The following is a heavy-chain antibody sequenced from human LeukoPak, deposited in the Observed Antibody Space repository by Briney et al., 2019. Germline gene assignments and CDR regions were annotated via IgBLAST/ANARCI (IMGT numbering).Heavy chain of an antibody. D-gene: IGHD2-15*01. CDR1: GGPFSGYY. J-gene: IGHJ4*02. CDR3: AALGYCSGGSCYSFDY. V-gene: IGHV4-34*01. CDR2: INHSGST. Sequence: SETLSLTCAVYGGPFSGYYWSWIRQPPGKGLEWIGEINHSGSTNYNPSLKSRVTISVDTSKNQFSLKLSSVTAADTAVYYCAALGYCSGGSCYSFDYWGQGTLVTVSS.